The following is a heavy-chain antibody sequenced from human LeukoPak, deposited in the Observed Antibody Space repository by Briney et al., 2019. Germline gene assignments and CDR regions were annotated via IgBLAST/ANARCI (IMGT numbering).Heavy chain of an antibody. CDR1: GGSISSGDYY. CDR3: ARCSSTSCYYVY. D-gene: IGHD2-2*01. CDR2: IYYSGST. V-gene: IGHV4-61*08. Sequence: SETLSLTCTVSGGSISSGDYYWSWIRQPPGKGLEWIGYIYYSGSTNYNPSLKSRVTISVDTSKNQFSLKLSSVTAADTAVYYCARCSSTSCYYVYWGQGTLVTVSS. J-gene: IGHJ4*02.